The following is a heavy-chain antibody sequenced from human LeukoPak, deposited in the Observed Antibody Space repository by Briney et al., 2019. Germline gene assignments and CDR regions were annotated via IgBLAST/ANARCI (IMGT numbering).Heavy chain of an antibody. CDR1: GGSISSSSYY. V-gene: IGHV4-39*07. CDR3: ARGSYYYDSSGYYVPLDY. D-gene: IGHD3-22*01. CDR2: IYYSGST. Sequence: SETLSLTCTVSGGSISSSSYYWGWIRQPPGKGLEWIGSIYYSGSTYYNPSLKSRVTISVDTSKNQFSLKLSSVTAADTAVYYCARGSYYYDSSGYYVPLDYWGQGTLVTVSS. J-gene: IGHJ4*02.